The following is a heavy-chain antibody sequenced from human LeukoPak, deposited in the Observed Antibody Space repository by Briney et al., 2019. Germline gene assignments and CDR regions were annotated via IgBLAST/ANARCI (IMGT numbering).Heavy chain of an antibody. V-gene: IGHV3-21*01. CDR3: ARDQYSSGWDRFDY. D-gene: IGHD6-19*01. J-gene: IGHJ4*02. CDR1: GFTFSSYS. CDR2: ISSSSSYI. Sequence: GGSLRLSCAASGFTFSSYSMNWVRQALGKGLEWVSSISSSSSYIYYADSVKGRFTISRDNAKNSLYLQMNSLRAEDTAVYYCARDQYSSGWDRFDYWGQGTLVTVSS.